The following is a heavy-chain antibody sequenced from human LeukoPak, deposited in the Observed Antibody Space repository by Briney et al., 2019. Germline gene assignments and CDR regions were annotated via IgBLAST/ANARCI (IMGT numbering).Heavy chain of an antibody. V-gene: IGHV3-15*01. CDR2: IKSKTDGGIT. J-gene: IGHJ4*02. Sequence: GGSLRLSCAASGFTFSNAWMAWVRQAPGKGLEWIGRIKSKTDGGITDHAAPVRGRFTISRDDSKNTQYLQMNSLQIEDTALYYCTRDLAFWGQGTLVTVSS. CDR1: GFTFSNAW. CDR3: TRDLAF.